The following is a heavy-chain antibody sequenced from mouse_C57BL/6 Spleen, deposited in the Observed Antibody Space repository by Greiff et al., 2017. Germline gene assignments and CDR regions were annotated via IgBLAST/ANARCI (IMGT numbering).Heavy chain of an antibody. CDR3: ARCGSSYLWYFDV. CDR1: GYTFTDYY. Sequence: EVQLQQSGPELVKPGASVKISCKASGYTFTDYYMNWVKQSPGKSLEWIGDINPNNGGTSYNQKFKGKATLTVDKSSSTAYMELRSLTSEDSAVYYCARCGSSYLWYFDVWGTGTTVTVSS. J-gene: IGHJ1*03. V-gene: IGHV1-26*01. CDR2: INPNNGGT. D-gene: IGHD1-1*01.